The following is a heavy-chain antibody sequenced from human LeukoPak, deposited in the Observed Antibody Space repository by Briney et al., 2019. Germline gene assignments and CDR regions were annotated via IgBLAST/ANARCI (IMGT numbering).Heavy chain of an antibody. J-gene: IGHJ1*01. CDR3: ARDGYYGSGSGGYFQH. CDR2: INPSGGST. CDR1: GYXFTSYY. V-gene: IGHV1-46*01. D-gene: IGHD3-10*01. Sequence: ASVKVSCRASGYXFTSYYIHWVRQAPGQGLEWMGIINPSGGSTSYAQKFQGRVTMTRDTYTSTVYMELSSLRSEDTAVYYCARDGYYGSGSGGYFQHWGQGTLVTVSS.